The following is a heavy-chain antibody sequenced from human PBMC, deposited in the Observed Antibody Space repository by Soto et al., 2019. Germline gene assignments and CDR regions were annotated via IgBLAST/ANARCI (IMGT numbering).Heavy chain of an antibody. Sequence: SETLSLTCTVSGGSTCSFYWSWIRQPPGRGLEWIGYIYYSGTTNYNPSLKSRVTISIDTSKNQFSLKLSSVTAADTAVYYCARYSRAAARHTRFDPWGQGTLVTVSS. V-gene: IGHV4-59*13. CDR1: GGSTCSFY. J-gene: IGHJ5*02. CDR3: ARYSRAAARHTRFDP. D-gene: IGHD6-13*01. CDR2: IYYSGTT.